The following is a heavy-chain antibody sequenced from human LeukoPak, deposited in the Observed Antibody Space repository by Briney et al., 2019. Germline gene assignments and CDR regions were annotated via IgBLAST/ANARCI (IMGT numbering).Heavy chain of an antibody. V-gene: IGHV4-34*01. CDR1: GGSFSGYY. Sequence: SSETLSLTCAVYGGSFSGYYWSWIRQPPGKGLEWIGEINHSGSTNYNPSLKSRVTISVDTSKNQFSLKLSSVTAADTAVYYCARRRRSPDYVWGSYRPYFDYWGQGTLVTVSS. CDR3: ARRRRSPDYVWGSYRPYFDY. J-gene: IGHJ4*02. D-gene: IGHD3-16*01. CDR2: INHSGST.